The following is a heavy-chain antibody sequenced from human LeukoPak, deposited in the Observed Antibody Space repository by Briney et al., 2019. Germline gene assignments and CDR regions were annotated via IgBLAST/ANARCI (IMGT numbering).Heavy chain of an antibody. CDR2: ISERGGST. D-gene: IGHD3-10*01. Sequence: GGSLRLSCVVSGITLSNYGMSWVRQAPGKGLEWVSGISERGGSTNYADSVKGRFIISRDTSKKTVYLQMNSPRVEDTAVYFCAKRGIVIRAVIIIGFHKEAYYFDYWGQGILVTVSS. V-gene: IGHV3-23*01. CDR3: AKRGIVIRAVIIIGFHKEAYYFDY. CDR1: GITLSNYG. J-gene: IGHJ4*02.